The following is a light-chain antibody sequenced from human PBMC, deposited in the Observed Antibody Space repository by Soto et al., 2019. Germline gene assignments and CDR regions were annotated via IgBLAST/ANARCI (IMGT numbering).Light chain of an antibody. CDR3: QQYSSSPIT. J-gene: IGKJ5*01. Sequence: IVLTQSPATLSSSPGERATLSCGASQSVSSSYVAWYQHKPGLAPRLLIHDTSSRAIGIPDRFSGSKSGTNFTLTIRRMEPEDVGMYYCQQYSSSPITFGQGTRLEIK. CDR2: DTS. V-gene: IGKV3D-20*01. CDR1: QSVSSSY.